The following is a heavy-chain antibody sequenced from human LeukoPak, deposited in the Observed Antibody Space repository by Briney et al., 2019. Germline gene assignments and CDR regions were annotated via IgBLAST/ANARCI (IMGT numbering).Heavy chain of an antibody. J-gene: IGHJ4*02. V-gene: IGHV4-59*08. CDR3: ARLNSNSGSYEFDF. CDR1: GGSISGYY. CDR2: IYYGGST. Sequence: SETLSLTCTVSGGSISGYYWSWIRQPPGKGLEWIAYIYYGGSTNYNPSLKSRVTISVDTSKNQFSLKVNSVAAADTAVYYCARLNSNSGSYEFDFWGQGTLITVSS. D-gene: IGHD1-26*01.